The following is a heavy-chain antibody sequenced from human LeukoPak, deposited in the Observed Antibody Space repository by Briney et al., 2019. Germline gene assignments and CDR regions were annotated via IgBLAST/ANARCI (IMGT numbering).Heavy chain of an antibody. J-gene: IGHJ6*03. CDR2: IKQDGSEQ. V-gene: IGHV3-7*01. CDR1: GFTFSSSW. CDR3: ARVGPSYYYYYMDG. Sequence: PGGSLRLSCSASGFTFSSSWMTWVRQAPGKGLEWVANIKQDGSEQYTADSLKGRFTISRDNDKKLVFLQMNSLRVDDTAVYYCARVGPSYYYYYMDGRVKATTVIVSS.